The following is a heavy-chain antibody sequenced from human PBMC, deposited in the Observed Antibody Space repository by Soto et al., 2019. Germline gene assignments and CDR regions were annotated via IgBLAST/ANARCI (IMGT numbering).Heavy chain of an antibody. CDR3: ARCRDGYNGLDFDY. D-gene: IGHD5-12*01. CDR1: GGSISTGGYY. V-gene: IGHV4-61*08. CDR2: IYYSRST. Sequence: SETLSLTCTVSGGSISTGGYYWSWIRQHPGKGLEWIGYIYYSRSTNYNPSLKSRVTISVDTSKNQFSLKLSSVTAADTAVYYCARCRDGYNGLDFDYWGQGTLVTVSS. J-gene: IGHJ4*02.